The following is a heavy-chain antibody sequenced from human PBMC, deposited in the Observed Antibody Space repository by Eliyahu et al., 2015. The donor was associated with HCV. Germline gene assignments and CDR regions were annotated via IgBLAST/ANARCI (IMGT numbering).Heavy chain of an antibody. CDR1: GGXITTYY. CDR3: ASGGGGIAVAGTGGWFDP. D-gene: IGHD6-19*01. CDR2: IHYSGGT. J-gene: IGHJ5*02. Sequence: QVQLQESGPGLVKPSETLSLTCTVSGGXITTYYWSWIRQPPGKGLEWIGYIHYSGGTNYNPSLKSRVTISVDTSKNQFSLNLTSVTAADTAVYYCASGGGGIAVAGTGGWFDPWGQGTLVTVSS. V-gene: IGHV4-59*01.